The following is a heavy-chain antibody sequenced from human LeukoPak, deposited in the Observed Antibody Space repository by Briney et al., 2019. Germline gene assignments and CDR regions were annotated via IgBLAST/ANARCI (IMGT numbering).Heavy chain of an antibody. V-gene: IGHV4-61*02. Sequence: SETLSLTCTVSGGSISSSSYYWSWIRQPAGKGLEWIGRIYTSGSTNYNPSLKSRVTMSVDTSKNQFSLKLSSVTAADTAVYYCAREGGLRYFDGGNWFDPWGQGTLVTVSS. CDR1: GGSISSSSYY. CDR3: AREGGLRYFDGGNWFDP. CDR2: IYTSGST. D-gene: IGHD3-9*01. J-gene: IGHJ5*02.